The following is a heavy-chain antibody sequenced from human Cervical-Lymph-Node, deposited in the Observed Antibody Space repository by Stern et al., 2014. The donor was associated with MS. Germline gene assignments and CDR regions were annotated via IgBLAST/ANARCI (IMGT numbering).Heavy chain of an antibody. J-gene: IGHJ5*02. V-gene: IGHV1-69*06. CDR1: RDTFSHSA. Sequence: QVQLVQSGAEVKTPGSSVKVSCKASRDTFSHSALSWLRQAPGQGLERMGGIIPMLGTTSYAQKFQGRVTITADRSTNIAYMELRSLKFDDSAVYFCARDQGDYGSGSEDSWFDPWGQGTRVTVSS. CDR2: IIPMLGTT. D-gene: IGHD3-10*01. CDR3: ARDQGDYGSGSEDSWFDP.